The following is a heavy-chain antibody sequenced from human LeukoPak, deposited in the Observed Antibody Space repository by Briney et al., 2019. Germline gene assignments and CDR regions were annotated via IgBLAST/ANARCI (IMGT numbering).Heavy chain of an antibody. CDR1: GFTFDDYA. Sequence: GGSLRLSCAASGFTFDDYAMHWVRQAPGKGLEWVSGISWNSGSIGYADSVKGRFTISRDNAKNSLYLQMNSLRAEDTALYYCAKADRDGYNLVDYWGQGTLVTVSS. CDR3: AKADRDGYNLVDY. D-gene: IGHD5-24*01. J-gene: IGHJ4*02. CDR2: ISWNSGSI. V-gene: IGHV3-9*01.